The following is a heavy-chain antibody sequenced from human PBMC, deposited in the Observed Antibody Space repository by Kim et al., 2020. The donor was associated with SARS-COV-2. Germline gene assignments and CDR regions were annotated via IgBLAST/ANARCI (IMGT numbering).Heavy chain of an antibody. V-gene: IGHV3-21*01. J-gene: IGHJ4*02. CDR3: ARDSDLQLWLRDFDY. D-gene: IGHD5-18*01. CDR2: ISSSSSYI. CDR1: GFTFSSYS. Sequence: GGSLRLSCAASGFTFSSYSMNWVRQAPGKGLEWVSSISSSSSYIYYADSVKGRFTISRDNAKNSLYLQMNSLRAEDTAVYYCARDSDLQLWLRDFDYWGQGTLVTVSS.